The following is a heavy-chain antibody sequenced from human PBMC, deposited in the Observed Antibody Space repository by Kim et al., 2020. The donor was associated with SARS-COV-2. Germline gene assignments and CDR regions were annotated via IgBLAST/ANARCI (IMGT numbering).Heavy chain of an antibody. CDR2: IKSKTDGGTT. J-gene: IGHJ4*02. Sequence: GGSLRLSCAASGFTFSNAWMSWVRQAPGKGLEWVGRIKSKTDGGTTDYAAPVKGRFTISRDDSKNTLYLQMNSLKTEDTAVYYCTTDLILVGGSYREDYWGQGTLVTVSS. V-gene: IGHV3-15*01. CDR3: TTDLILVGGSYREDY. D-gene: IGHD1-26*01. CDR1: GFTFSNAW.